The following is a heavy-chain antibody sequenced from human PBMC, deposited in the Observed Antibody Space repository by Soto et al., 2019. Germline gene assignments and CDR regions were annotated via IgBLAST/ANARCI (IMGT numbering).Heavy chain of an antibody. CDR1: GHASTSYY. V-gene: IGHV1-69*13. CDR2: IIPIFGTT. Sequence: SVKVSCKASGHASTSYYMHWVRQAPGQGLEWLGRIIPIFGTTDYAQKFQGRVTITADESTTTAYMELSSLRSDDTAVYYCAKDGGREGYFGNWFDPWGQGTLVTVSS. J-gene: IGHJ5*02. CDR3: AKDGGREGYFGNWFDP. D-gene: IGHD2-15*01.